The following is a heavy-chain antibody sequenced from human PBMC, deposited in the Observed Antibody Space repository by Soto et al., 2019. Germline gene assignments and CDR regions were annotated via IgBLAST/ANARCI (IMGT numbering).Heavy chain of an antibody. Sequence: QVQLQQWGTGLLKPSETLSLHCAVYGESLRGYYWSWIRQTPAMGLEWLGEINHRGTTNHDSSLKSRASISMDKSNNQVYLRLNYVTSPDTAVYYCARGYPRSILSTSLTTSYWFDSWGQGTLVTVSS. CDR1: GESLRGYY. CDR2: INHRGTT. V-gene: IGHV4-34*04. CDR3: ARGYPRSILSTSLTTSYWFDS. J-gene: IGHJ5*01. D-gene: IGHD2-21*01.